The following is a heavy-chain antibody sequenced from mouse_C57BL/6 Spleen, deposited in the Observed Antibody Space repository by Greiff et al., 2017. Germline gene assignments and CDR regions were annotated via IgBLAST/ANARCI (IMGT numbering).Heavy chain of an antibody. V-gene: IGHV1-54*01. CDR3: ARSDYGSSYVADY. Sequence: QVQLQQSGAELVRPGTSVKVSCKASGYAFTNYLIEWVKQRPGQGLEWIGVINPGSGGTNYNEKFKGKATLTADKSSSTAYMQLSSLTSEDSAVYFCARSDYGSSYVADYWGQGTTLTVSS. CDR2: INPGSGGT. J-gene: IGHJ2*01. D-gene: IGHD1-1*01. CDR1: GYAFTNYL.